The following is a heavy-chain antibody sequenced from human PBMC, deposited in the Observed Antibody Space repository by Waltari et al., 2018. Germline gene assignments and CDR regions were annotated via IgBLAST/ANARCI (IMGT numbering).Heavy chain of an antibody. CDR1: GYSFTNYW. J-gene: IGHJ4*02. D-gene: IGHD6-19*01. V-gene: IGHV5-51*01. Sequence: EVQLVQSGAEVKKPGESLKISCKASGYSFTNYWIGWVRQMPGKGLEWMGIIYPCDSDTRYSPSVQGQFTISAEKSISTASLQWSRLNASDTAMDYCARHRSPPRGWYEPFDYWGQGTLVTVSS. CDR3: ARHRSPPRGWYEPFDY. CDR2: IYPCDSDT.